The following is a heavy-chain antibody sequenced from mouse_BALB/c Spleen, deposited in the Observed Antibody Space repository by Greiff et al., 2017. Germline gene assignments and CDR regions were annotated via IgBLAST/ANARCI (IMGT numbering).Heavy chain of an antibody. D-gene: IGHD1-2*01. V-gene: IGHV1-69*02. CDR2: IYPSDSYT. Sequence: QVQLQQPGAELVRPGASVKLSCKASGYTFTSYWINWVKQRPGQGLEWIGNIYPSDSYTNYNQKFKDKATLTVDKSSSTAYMQLSSPTTEDSAVYYCISAERDYFDDWGQGTTLTVSS. J-gene: IGHJ2*01. CDR3: ISAERDYFDD. CDR1: GYTFTSYW.